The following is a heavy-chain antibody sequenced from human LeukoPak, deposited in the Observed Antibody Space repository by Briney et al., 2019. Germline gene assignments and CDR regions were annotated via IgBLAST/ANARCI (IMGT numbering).Heavy chain of an antibody. J-gene: IGHJ4*02. CDR1: GFPFSGFA. CDR2: ISGSGGST. CDR3: AKVYWNYRGFDY. Sequence: GGSRSLSCPASGFPFSGFAMSWVRQAPGKGLEWGSAISGSGGSTSYADSVKGRFTISRDNSKNTLYLQMNSLRAEDTAVYYCAKVYWNYRGFDYWGQGTLVTVSS. V-gene: IGHV3-23*01. D-gene: IGHD1-7*01.